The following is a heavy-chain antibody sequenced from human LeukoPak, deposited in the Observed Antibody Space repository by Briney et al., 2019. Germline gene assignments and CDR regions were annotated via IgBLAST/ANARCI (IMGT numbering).Heavy chain of an antibody. CDR3: ARDGYGSGGDY. CDR1: GFTFSSYA. D-gene: IGHD3-10*01. V-gene: IGHV3-23*01. Sequence: GGSLRLSCAASGFTFSSYAMSWVRQAPGQRLEWVSTISGSGGSTYYADSVKGRFTISRDNSKNTLYLQMNSLRAEDTALYYCARDGYGSGGDYWGQGTLVTVSS. J-gene: IGHJ4*02. CDR2: ISGSGGST.